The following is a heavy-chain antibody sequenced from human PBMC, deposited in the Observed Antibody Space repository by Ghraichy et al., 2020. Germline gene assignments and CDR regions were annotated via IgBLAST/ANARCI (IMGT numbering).Heavy chain of an antibody. D-gene: IGHD3-3*02. CDR3: ARAFMAVVDQNGTFFYY. CDR1: GASVSTYF. Sequence: SETLSLTCTVSGASVSTYFWAWIRQPAGKGLQWIGRLYNDGSTNYNPSVRGRASMSVDRSKNQFSLNLNSVTAADSALYYCARAFMAVVDQNGTFFYYWGQGTVVTVSS. J-gene: IGHJ4*02. V-gene: IGHV4-4*07. CDR2: LYNDGST.